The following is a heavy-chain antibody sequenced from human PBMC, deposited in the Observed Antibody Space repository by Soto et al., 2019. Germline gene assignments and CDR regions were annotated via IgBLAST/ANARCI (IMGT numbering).Heavy chain of an antibody. CDR3: AKASGERYPGSRVVDY. CDR2: LTGSGDST. J-gene: IGHJ4*01. V-gene: IGHV3-23*01. D-gene: IGHD3-16*01. CDR1: GFTFRNYA. Sequence: EVALLESGGGLVQPGGSLRLSCAASGFTFRNYAMSWVRQAPGKGLEWVSVLTGSGDSTLYADSVKGRFIICRDNSKNTLYLQMNSLRAEDTAIYYCAKASGERYPGSRVVDYWGQGTRVTVSS.